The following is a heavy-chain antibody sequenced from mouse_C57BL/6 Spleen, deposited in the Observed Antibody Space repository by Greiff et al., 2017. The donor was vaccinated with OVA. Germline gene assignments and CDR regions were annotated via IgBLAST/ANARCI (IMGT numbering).Heavy chain of an antibody. CDR2: IYPGDGDT. J-gene: IGHJ4*01. CDR1: GYAFSSSW. CDR3: ARGSTRVVGAMDY. V-gene: IGHV1-82*01. D-gene: IGHD1-1*01. Sequence: VQLQQSGPELVKPGASVKISCKASGYAFSSSWMNWVKQRPGKGLEWIGRIYPGDGDTNYNGKFKGKATLTADKSSSTAYMQLSSLTSEDSAVYFYARGSTRVVGAMDYWGQGTSVTVSS.